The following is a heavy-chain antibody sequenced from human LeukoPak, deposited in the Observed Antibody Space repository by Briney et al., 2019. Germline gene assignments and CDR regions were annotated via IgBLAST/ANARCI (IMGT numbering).Heavy chain of an antibody. D-gene: IGHD3-22*01. CDR3: AKARTYYDTSGSHSFDC. CDR1: GFNFSCFA. J-gene: IGHJ4*02. Sequence: GGSVRLSCAASGFNFSCFAMRWVRQAPGKGLEWVSALSGSGHSTYYADSVEGRFTISRDNSKNTLYLQLNSLRAEDTALYFCAKARTYYDTSGSHSFDCWGQGSLVTVSS. V-gene: IGHV3-23*01. CDR2: LSGSGHST.